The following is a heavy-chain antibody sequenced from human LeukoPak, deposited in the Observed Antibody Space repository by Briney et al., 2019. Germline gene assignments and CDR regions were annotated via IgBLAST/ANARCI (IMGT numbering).Heavy chain of an antibody. J-gene: IGHJ4*02. Sequence: GGSLRLSCAASGFTFSSSAMSWVRQAPGKGLEWVSNISGSGSGGSTYYADSVKGRFTISRDNSKNTLYLQMNSLRAEDTAVYYCAKVIASDMITFGGVIGIYYFDYWGQGTLVTVSS. V-gene: IGHV3-23*01. CDR3: AKVIASDMITFGGVIGIYYFDY. CDR2: ISGSGSGGST. D-gene: IGHD3-16*02. CDR1: GFTFSSSA.